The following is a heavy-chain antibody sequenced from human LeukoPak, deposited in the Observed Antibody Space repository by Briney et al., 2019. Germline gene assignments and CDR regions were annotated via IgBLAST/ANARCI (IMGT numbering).Heavy chain of an antibody. Sequence: PSETLSLTCTVSGNSFGDYYWSWIRQPAGKGLEWIGRIYTSGSTTYNLSLKSRVTMSVDTSKNQFSLKLSSVTAADTAVYYCARELMVVVAAIGPNWFDPWGQGTLVTVSS. V-gene: IGHV4-4*07. CDR2: IYTSGST. CDR1: GNSFGDYY. J-gene: IGHJ5*02. D-gene: IGHD2-15*01. CDR3: ARELMVVVAAIGPNWFDP.